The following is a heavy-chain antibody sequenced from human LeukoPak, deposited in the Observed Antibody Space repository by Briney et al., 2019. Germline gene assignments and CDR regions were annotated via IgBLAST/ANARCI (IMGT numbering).Heavy chain of an antibody. CDR1: GYTFTDYY. D-gene: IGHD4-17*01. CDR3: ARVDGDPFDY. CDR2: INPNSGGT. Sequence: ASVKVSCKTSGYTFTDYYLHWVRQAPGQGLEWMGWINPNSGGTNYAQKFQGRVTMTRDTSISTAYMELSRLRSDDTAVYYCARVDGDPFDYWGQGTLVTVSS. J-gene: IGHJ4*02. V-gene: IGHV1-2*02.